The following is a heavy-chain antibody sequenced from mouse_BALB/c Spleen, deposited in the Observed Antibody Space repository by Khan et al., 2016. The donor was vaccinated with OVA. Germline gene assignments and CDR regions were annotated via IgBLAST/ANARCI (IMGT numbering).Heavy chain of an antibody. D-gene: IGHD2-10*02. CDR2: IFPGTGTT. CDR1: GYTFTNYW. Sequence: QVQLKESGAELVKPGASVKLSCKTSGYTFTNYWIQWIKQRPGQGLGWIGQIFPGTGTTYYNQNFNGKATLTVDTSSNTAYMSLSNLTSENYAVYFCAGGEFGNYEIVDWGQGTLVTVSP. CDR3: AGGEFGNYEIVD. V-gene: IGHV1S132*01. J-gene: IGHJ3*01.